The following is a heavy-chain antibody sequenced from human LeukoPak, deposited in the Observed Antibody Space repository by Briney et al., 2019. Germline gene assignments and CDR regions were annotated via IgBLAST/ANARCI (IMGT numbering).Heavy chain of an antibody. Sequence: SETLSLTCAVYGGSFSGYYWSWIRQPPGKGLEWIGEINHSGSTNYNPSLKSRVTISVDTSKNQFSLKLSSVTAADTAVYYCASIAVSRVDYWGQGTLVTVSS. V-gene: IGHV4-34*01. J-gene: IGHJ4*02. CDR2: INHSGST. CDR3: ASIAVSRVDY. CDR1: GGSFSGYY. D-gene: IGHD6-19*01.